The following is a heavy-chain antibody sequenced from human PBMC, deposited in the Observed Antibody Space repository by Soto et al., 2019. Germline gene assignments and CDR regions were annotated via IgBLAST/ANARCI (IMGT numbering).Heavy chain of an antibody. CDR1: GGSFSGYY. D-gene: IGHD1-1*01. CDR3: ATANWSHHYFDP. J-gene: IGHJ5*02. CDR2: INHSGSP. V-gene: IGHV4-34*01. Sequence: SSETLSLTCAVYGGSFSGYYWSWLRQPPGKGLEWIGEINHSGSPNYNPSLKSRVTISVDTSKNQFSLKMTSVTAADTAVYYCATANWSHHYFDPWGQGTLVTAPQ.